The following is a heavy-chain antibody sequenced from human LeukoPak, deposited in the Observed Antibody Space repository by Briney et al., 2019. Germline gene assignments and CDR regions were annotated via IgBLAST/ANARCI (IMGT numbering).Heavy chain of an antibody. V-gene: IGHV1-69*15. D-gene: IGHD3-22*01. CDR3: ARGPRATYYYDSSGFDGAFEV. Sequence: GASVKVSCKDSRLTFSSYSVSWVRQAPGQGPEWMGRIIPVFGTANYAQQFHGRVVITADESTSTVHMEMSSLRSDDTAMYYCARGPRATYYYDSSGFDGAFEVWGQGTMVTVSS. CDR1: RLTFSSYS. CDR2: IIPVFGTA. J-gene: IGHJ3*01.